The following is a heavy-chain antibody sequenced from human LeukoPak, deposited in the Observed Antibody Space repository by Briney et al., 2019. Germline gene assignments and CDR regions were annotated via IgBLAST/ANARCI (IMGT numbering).Heavy chain of an antibody. CDR1: GYTFTGYY. J-gene: IGHJ5*02. Sequence: ASVKVSCKASGYTFTGYYMHWVRQAPGQGLEWMGWISATNGDTKYAQKLQGRVTMTTDTSTSTAYMELRSLRSDDTAVYYCARSLEQLGYNWFDPWGQGTLVTVSS. CDR2: ISATNGDT. V-gene: IGHV1-18*04. CDR3: ARSLEQLGYNWFDP. D-gene: IGHD6-13*01.